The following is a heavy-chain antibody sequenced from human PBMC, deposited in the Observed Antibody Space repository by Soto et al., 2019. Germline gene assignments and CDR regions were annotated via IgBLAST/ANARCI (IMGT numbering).Heavy chain of an antibody. V-gene: IGHV4-39*01. J-gene: IGHJ4*02. CDR1: GGSISRSSYY. D-gene: IGHD3-22*01. CDR3: ARHPITMIVKN. CDR2: IYYSGST. Sequence: PSETLSLTCTVSGGSISRSSYYWGWIRQPPGKGLEWIGSIYYSGSTYYNPSLRSRVTISVDTSKNQFSLKLSSVTAPDTAVYYCARHPITMIVKNWGQGTLVTVSS.